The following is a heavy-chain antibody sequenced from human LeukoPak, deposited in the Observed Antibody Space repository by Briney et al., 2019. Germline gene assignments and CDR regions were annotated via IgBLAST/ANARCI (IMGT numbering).Heavy chain of an antibody. D-gene: IGHD3-16*01. CDR2: IKSKTDGGTT. CDR1: GFTLSNAC. V-gene: IGHV3-15*01. CDR3: TTRPYVGGGLDY. J-gene: IGHJ4*02. Sequence: GGSLRLSCAASGFTLSNACMSWVRQAPGKGLEWVGRIKSKTDGGTTDYAAPVQGRFTISRDDAKNTVYLQMNSLKTEDTAVYCCTTRPYVGGGLDYWGQGTLVSVSS.